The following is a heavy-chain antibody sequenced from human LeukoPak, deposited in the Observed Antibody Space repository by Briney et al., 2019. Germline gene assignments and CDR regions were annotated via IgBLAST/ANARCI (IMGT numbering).Heavy chain of an antibody. V-gene: IGHV4-39*07. D-gene: IGHD3-10*01. CDR3: ASTGPHTSPHCYYYYYMDV. Sequence: PSETLSLTCTVSGGSISSSSYYWGWIRQPPGKGLEWIGSIYYSGSTNYNPSLKSRVTISVDTSKNQFSLKLSSVTAADTAVYYCASTGPHTSPHCYYYYYMDVWGKGTTVTVSS. CDR1: GGSISSSSYY. CDR2: IYYSGST. J-gene: IGHJ6*03.